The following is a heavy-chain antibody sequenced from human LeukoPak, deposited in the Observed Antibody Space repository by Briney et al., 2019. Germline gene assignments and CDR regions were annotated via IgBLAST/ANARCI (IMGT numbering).Heavy chain of an antibody. CDR2: IKSIPDGGTT. CDR3: AAGRTFDI. Sequence: GGSLRLSCAGSGFTFSNAWMNWVRQAPGKGLEWVGRIKSIPDGGTTDYAAPVKGRITISRDDSKNTVYLQMNSLKTEDTAVYYCAAGRTFDIWGQGTMVIVSS. V-gene: IGHV3-15*01. CDR1: GFTFSNAW. J-gene: IGHJ3*02.